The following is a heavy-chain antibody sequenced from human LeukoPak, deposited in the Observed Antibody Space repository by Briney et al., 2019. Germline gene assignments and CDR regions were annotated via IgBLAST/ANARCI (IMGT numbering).Heavy chain of an antibody. J-gene: IGHJ4*02. V-gene: IGHV1-2*02. CDR1: GYTFTAYY. CDR3: ASEAFCAGGRCYLQRVAS. CDR2: IDTSTGDT. Sequence: WASVKVSCKASGYTFTAYYMHWVRQAPGQGLEWMGWIDTSTGDTKYAQTFQGRVTISRDTSTGTSYMELRSLISGDTAVYYCASEAFCAGGRCYLQRVASWGPGTLVTVSS. D-gene: IGHD2-15*01.